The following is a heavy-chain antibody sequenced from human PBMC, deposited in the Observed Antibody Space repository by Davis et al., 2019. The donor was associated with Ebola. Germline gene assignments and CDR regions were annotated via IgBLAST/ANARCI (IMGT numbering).Heavy chain of an antibody. Sequence: PGGSLRLSCSASGFIFSTYVMSWVRLAPGKGLEWVSTYGTSADTYYADSVKGRFTISRDHSKNTLYLQMNGLRVEDTAIYYCAKDNRNIWSEVWGQGTMVTVSS. CDR2: GTSADT. D-gene: IGHD2/OR15-2a*01. J-gene: IGHJ3*01. CDR1: GFIFSTYV. CDR3: AKDNRNIWSEV. V-gene: IGHV3-23*01.